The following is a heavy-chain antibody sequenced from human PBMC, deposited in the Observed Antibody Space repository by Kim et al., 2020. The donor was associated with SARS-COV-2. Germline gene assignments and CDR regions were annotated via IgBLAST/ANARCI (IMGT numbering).Heavy chain of an antibody. D-gene: IGHD3-3*01. CDR3: ARGLSRITIFGVVSGWFDP. J-gene: IGHJ5*02. V-gene: IGHV4-34*01. Sequence: SRVTISVDTSKNQFSLKLSSVTAADTAVYYCARGLSRITIFGVVSGWFDPWGQGTLVTVSS.